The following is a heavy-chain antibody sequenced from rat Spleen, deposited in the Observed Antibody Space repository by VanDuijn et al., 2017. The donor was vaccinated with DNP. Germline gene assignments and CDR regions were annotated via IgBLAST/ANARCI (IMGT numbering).Heavy chain of an antibody. CDR1: GFTFSDYY. J-gene: IGHJ2*01. D-gene: IGHD4-3*01. CDR2: ISYDGVST. V-gene: IGHV5-22*01. Sequence: EVQLVESGGGLAQPGRSLKLSCAASGFTFSDYYMAWVRRTPAKGLEWVAYISYDGVSTYNGGSVKGRFTISRDIAKSTLYLQMNSLRSEDMATYYCASWGIRAYYFDSWGQGVMVTVSS. CDR3: ASWGIRAYYFDS.